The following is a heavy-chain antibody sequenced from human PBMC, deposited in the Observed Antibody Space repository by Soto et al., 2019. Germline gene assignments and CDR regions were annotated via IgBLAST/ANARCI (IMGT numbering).Heavy chain of an antibody. Sequence: EVQLVESGGGLVQPGGSLRLSCAASGFTFSSYSMIWVRQPPGKGLECISYIDSGGTTIYQTDSVKGRFTLSRDNAKNSLYLQMNSLRGEDTAVYYCARRTSGWYSDYWGLGTLVTVSS. D-gene: IGHD6-19*01. J-gene: IGHJ4*02. CDR3: ARRTSGWYSDY. CDR2: IDSGGTTI. V-gene: IGHV3-48*01. CDR1: GFTFSSYS.